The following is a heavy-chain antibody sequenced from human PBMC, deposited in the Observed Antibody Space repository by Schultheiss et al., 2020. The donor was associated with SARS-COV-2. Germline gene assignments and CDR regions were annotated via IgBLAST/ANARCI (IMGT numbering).Heavy chain of an antibody. CDR3: ARAPSSGYYGAFDY. Sequence: SETLSLTCTVSGGSISSGGYYWSWIRQHPGKGLEWIGYIYYSGSTYYNPSLKSLVTISVDTSKNQFSLKLSSVTAADTAVYYCARAPSSGYYGAFDYWGQGTLVTVSS. V-gene: IGHV4-31*01. D-gene: IGHD3-22*01. CDR1: GGSISSGGYY. CDR2: IYYSGST. J-gene: IGHJ4*02.